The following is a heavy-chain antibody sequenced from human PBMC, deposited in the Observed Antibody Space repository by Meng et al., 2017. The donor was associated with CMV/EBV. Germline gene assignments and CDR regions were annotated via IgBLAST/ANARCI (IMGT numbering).Heavy chain of an antibody. CDR2: IIPILGIA. CDR1: VGTFSSYA. D-gene: IGHD2-2*01. Sequence: SVKVSCQASVGTFSSYAISWVRQAPGQGLEWMGGIIPILGIANYAQKFQGRVTITADKSTSTAYMELSSLRSEDTAVYYCAIQLGYCSSTSCERDFDYWGQGTLVTVSS. V-gene: IGHV1-69*10. CDR3: AIQLGYCSSTSCERDFDY. J-gene: IGHJ4*02.